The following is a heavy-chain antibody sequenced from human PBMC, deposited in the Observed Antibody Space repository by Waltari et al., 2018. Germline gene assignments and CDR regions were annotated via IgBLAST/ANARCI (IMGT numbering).Heavy chain of an antibody. V-gene: IGHV4-34*01. CDR2: INHSGST. Sequence: QVQLQQWGAGLLKPSETLSLTCAVYGGSFSGYYWSWIRQPPGKGLEWIGEINHSGSTNYNPSLKSRVTISVDTSKNQFSLKLSSVTAADTAVYYCASRRDYYDSRARGYYYGMDVWGQGTTVTVSS. CDR3: ASRRDYYDSRARGYYYGMDV. D-gene: IGHD3-22*01. J-gene: IGHJ6*02. CDR1: GGSFSGYY.